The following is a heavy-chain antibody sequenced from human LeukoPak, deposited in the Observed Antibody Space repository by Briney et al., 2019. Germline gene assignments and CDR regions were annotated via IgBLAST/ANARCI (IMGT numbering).Heavy chain of an antibody. J-gene: IGHJ4*02. CDR2: IYESGTT. CDR3: ARGDLGASGSFRGPLDN. V-gene: IGHV4-59*11. D-gene: IGHD1-26*01. CDR1: GASIISHY. Sequence: SETLSLTCTVSGASIISHYWNWVRQSPGKGLEWIGHIYESGTTSYNPYLKSRLIMSVDTSRNQFSLKLYSVTAADTGVYYCARGDLGASGSFRGPLDNWGQGILVTVSS.